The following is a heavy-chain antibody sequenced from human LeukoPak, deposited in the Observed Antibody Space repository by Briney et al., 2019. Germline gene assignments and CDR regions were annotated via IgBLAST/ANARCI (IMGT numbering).Heavy chain of an antibody. CDR1: GYTFTGYY. J-gene: IGHJ6*03. D-gene: IGHD1-14*01. Sequence: GASVKVSCKASGYTFTGYYMHWVRQAPGQGLEWMGWINPNSGGTNYAQKFQGRVTMTWDTSISTAYMELSRLRSDDTAVYYCAREGAPVRSYYYYYMDVWGKGTTVTVSS. CDR3: AREGAPVRSYYYYYMDV. V-gene: IGHV1-2*02. CDR2: INPNSGGT.